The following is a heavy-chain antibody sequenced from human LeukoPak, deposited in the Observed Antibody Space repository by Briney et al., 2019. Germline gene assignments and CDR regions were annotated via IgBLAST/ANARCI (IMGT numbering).Heavy chain of an antibody. CDR2: ISSSSGYI. V-gene: IGHV3-21*01. CDR3: ARSLVVATYYYYGMDV. J-gene: IGHJ6*02. CDR1: GFTFSSYS. D-gene: IGHD3-22*01. Sequence: PGGSLRLSCAASGFTFSSYSMNWVRQAPGKGLEWVSSISSSSGYIYYADSVKGRFTISRDNAKNSLYLQMNSLRAEDTAVYYCARSLVVATYYYYGMDVWGQGTTVTVSS.